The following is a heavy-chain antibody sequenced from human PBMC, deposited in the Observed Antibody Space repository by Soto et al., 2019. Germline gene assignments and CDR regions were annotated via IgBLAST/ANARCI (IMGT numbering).Heavy chain of an antibody. CDR1: GFTFSSYA. CDR3: ARPDEPRQWLVAFDY. J-gene: IGHJ4*02. V-gene: IGHV3-30-3*01. CDR2: ISYDGSNK. D-gene: IGHD6-19*01. Sequence: QVQLVESGGGVVQPGRSLRLSCAASGFTFSSYAMHWVRQAPGKGLEWVAVISYDGSNKYYADSVKGRFTISRDNSKNTLYLQMNSLRAEDTAVYYCARPDEPRQWLVAFDYWGQGTLVTVSS.